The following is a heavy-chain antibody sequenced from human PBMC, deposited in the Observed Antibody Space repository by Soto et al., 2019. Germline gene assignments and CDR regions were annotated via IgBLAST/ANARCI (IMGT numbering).Heavy chain of an antibody. Sequence: QPGGSLRLSCAASGFTFSSYDMHWVRQATGKGLEWVSAIGTAGDTYYPGSVKGRFTISRENAKNSLYLQMNSLRAEDTAVYYCARKGDTATAYGMDVWGQGTTVTVSS. J-gene: IGHJ6*02. V-gene: IGHV3-13*01. D-gene: IGHD5-18*01. CDR3: ARKGDTATAYGMDV. CDR1: GFTFSSYD. CDR2: IGTAGDT.